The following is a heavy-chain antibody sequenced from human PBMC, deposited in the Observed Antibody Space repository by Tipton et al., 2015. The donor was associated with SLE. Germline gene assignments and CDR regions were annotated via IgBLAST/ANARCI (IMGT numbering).Heavy chain of an antibody. D-gene: IGHD1-26*01. Sequence: TLSLTCTVSGDSISNVGYYWSWIRQPPGKGLEWIGYIYYSASTNYNPSLKSRVTISVDTSKNQFSLKLSSVTAADTAVYYCARGSGLEGAPDAFDIWGQGTMVTVSS. V-gene: IGHV4-61*08. CDR2: IYYSAST. J-gene: IGHJ3*02. CDR3: ARGSGLEGAPDAFDI. CDR1: GDSISNVGYY.